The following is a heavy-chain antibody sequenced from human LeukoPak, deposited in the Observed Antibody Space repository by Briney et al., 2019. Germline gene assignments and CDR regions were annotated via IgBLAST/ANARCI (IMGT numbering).Heavy chain of an antibody. J-gene: IGHJ4*02. Sequence: GGSLRLSCAASGFTFSSYGMHRVRQAPGKGLERVAVISYDGSNKYYADSVKGRFTISRDNSKNTLYLQMNSLRAEDTAVYYCAKEFPLHHLMVRGVIFDYWGQGTLVTVSS. CDR1: GFTFSSYG. V-gene: IGHV3-30*18. CDR3: AKEFPLHHLMVRGVIFDY. CDR2: ISYDGSNK. D-gene: IGHD3-10*01.